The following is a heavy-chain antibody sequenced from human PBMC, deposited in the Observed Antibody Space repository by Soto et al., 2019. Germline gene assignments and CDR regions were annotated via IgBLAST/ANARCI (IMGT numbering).Heavy chain of an antibody. CDR2: INSDGSST. CDR1: GFTFSTYI. CDR3: ARDPVLLWFGESAPYFDY. D-gene: IGHD3-10*01. Sequence: GGSLRLSCAASGFTFSTYIMHWVRQAPGKGLVWVSRINSDGSSTSYADSVKGRFTISRDNAKNTLYLQMNSLRAEDTAVYYCARDPVLLWFGESAPYFDYWGQGTLVTVSS. V-gene: IGHV3-74*01. J-gene: IGHJ4*02.